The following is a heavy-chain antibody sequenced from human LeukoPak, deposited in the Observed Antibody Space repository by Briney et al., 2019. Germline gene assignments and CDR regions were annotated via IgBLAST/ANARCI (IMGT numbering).Heavy chain of an antibody. V-gene: IGHV4-34*01. D-gene: IGHD6-19*01. CDR2: INRSGST. CDR1: GGSFSGYD. J-gene: IGHJ4*02. CDR3: TPYTTGNFGFDY. Sequence: SETLSLTCAVYGGSFSGYDWSWIRQPPGKGLEWIGEINRSGSTKYNPSLKSRVTISLDTSKNQFSLKLSSVASADTAVYYCTPYTTGNFGFDYWGQGTLVTVSS.